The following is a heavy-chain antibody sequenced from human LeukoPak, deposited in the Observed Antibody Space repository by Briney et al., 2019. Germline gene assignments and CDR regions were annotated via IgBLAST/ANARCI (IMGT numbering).Heavy chain of an antibody. V-gene: IGHV4-38-2*01. Sequence: SETLSLTCAVSGYSISSGYYWGWIRQPPGKGLEWIGSIYHSGSTYYNPSLKSRVTISVDTSKNQFSLKLSSVTAADTAVYYCARGSVYYDFWSGYYRQGPEPPFDPWGQGTLVTVSS. CDR2: IYHSGST. CDR3: ARGSVYYDFWSGYYRQGPEPPFDP. J-gene: IGHJ5*02. CDR1: GYSISSGYY. D-gene: IGHD3-3*01.